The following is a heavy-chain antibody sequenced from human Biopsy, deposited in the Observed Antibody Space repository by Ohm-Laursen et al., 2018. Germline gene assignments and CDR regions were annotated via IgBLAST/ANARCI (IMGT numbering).Heavy chain of an antibody. V-gene: IGHV1-8*01. J-gene: IGHJ5*02. CDR1: GYTFTSYE. CDR2: MNPDSGNT. D-gene: IGHD3-10*01. CDR3: ARADPPLFYYGSGSSNWFDP. Sequence: ASLVKVSCKTSGYTFTSYEINWVRQATGQGLEWMGWMNPDSGNTGYAQNFQGRVTMTRNTSISTAYMELSSLRSEDTAVYFCARADPPLFYYGSGSSNWFDPWGQGTLVTVSS.